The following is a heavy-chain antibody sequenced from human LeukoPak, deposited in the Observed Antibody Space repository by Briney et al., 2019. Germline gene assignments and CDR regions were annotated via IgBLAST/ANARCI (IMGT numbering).Heavy chain of an antibody. CDR3: ARGGDYYDSSGYLIIDY. V-gene: IGHV1-2*02. Sequence: ASVKVSCKASGYTFTGYYMRWVRQAPGQGLEWMGWINPNSGGTNYAQKFQGRVTMTRDTSISTAYMELSRLRSDDTAVYYCARGGDYYDSSGYLIIDYWGQGTLVTVSS. CDR1: GYTFTGYY. D-gene: IGHD3-22*01. CDR2: INPNSGGT. J-gene: IGHJ4*02.